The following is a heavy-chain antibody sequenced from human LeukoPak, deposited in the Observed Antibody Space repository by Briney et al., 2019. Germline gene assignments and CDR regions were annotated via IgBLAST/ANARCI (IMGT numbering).Heavy chain of an antibody. D-gene: IGHD1-26*01. CDR3: GRGDSGSYSAY. J-gene: IGHJ4*02. V-gene: IGHV1-18*01. CDR1: GYTFSSYG. Sequence: AASVNLSCNASGYTFSSYGFSWVRQPPGQGLEWMGWISAYNGNTNYAQKLQGRVTMTTDTSTSTAYMEVRSLRSDDTAVYYCGRGDSGSYSAYWGQGTLVTVSS. CDR2: ISAYNGNT.